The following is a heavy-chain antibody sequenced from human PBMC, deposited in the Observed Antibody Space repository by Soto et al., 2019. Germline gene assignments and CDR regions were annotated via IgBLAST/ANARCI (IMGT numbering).Heavy chain of an antibody. CDR1: GGSFSGYY. CDR3: ARERGSQTGTTID. CDR2: IYHSGST. Sequence: QVQLQQWGAGLLKPSETLSLTCAVYGGSFSGYYWSWIRQPPGKGLEWIGEIYHSGSTNYNPSLKSRVTISVDTSKNQFSLKLSSVTAADTAVYYCARERGSQTGTTIDWGQGTLVTVSS. J-gene: IGHJ4*02. D-gene: IGHD1-7*01. V-gene: IGHV4-34*01.